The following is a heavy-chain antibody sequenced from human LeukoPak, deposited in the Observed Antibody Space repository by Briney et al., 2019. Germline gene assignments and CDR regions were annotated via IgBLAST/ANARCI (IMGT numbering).Heavy chain of an antibody. J-gene: IGHJ3*02. Sequence: PSETLSLTCTVSGGSISSYYWSWIRQPPGKGLEWIGYIYYSGSTNCNPSLKSRVTISVDTSKNQFSLKLSSVTAADTAVYYCARAAAGDAFDIWGQGTMVTVSS. CDR3: ARAAAGDAFDI. V-gene: IGHV4-59*01. CDR1: GGSISSYY. D-gene: IGHD6-25*01. CDR2: IYYSGST.